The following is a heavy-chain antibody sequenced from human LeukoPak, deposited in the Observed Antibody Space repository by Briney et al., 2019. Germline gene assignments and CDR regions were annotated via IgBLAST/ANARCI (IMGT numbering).Heavy chain of an antibody. CDR2: IIPILGIA. D-gene: IGHD6-6*01. Sequence: SVKVSCKASGGTFNSYAISWVRQAPGQGLEWMGRIIPILGIANYAQKFQGRVTITADKSTSTAYMELSSLRSEDTAVYYCARDRGYSSSSGYFDYWGQGTLVTVSS. J-gene: IGHJ4*02. CDR3: ARDRGYSSSSGYFDY. V-gene: IGHV1-69*04. CDR1: GGTFNSYA.